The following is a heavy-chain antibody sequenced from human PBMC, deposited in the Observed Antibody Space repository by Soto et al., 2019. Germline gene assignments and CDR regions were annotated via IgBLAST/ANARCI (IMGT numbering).Heavy chain of an antibody. V-gene: IGHV1-3*01. CDR1: GYTLTSYA. CDR3: ARTSRYCSGGSCYSSVFY. Sequence: ASVKVSCKDSGYTLTSYAMHWVRQAHGQRLEWMGWINAGNGNTKYSQKFQGRVTITRDTSASTAYMELSSLRSEDTAVYYCARTSRYCSGGSCYSSVFYWGQGTLVTVSS. CDR2: INAGNGNT. J-gene: IGHJ4*02. D-gene: IGHD2-15*01.